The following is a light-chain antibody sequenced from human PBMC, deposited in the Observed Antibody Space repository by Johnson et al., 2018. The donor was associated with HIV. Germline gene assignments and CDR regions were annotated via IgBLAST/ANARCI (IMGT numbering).Light chain of an antibody. Sequence: QSVLTQPPSVSAAPGQKVTISCSGSSSNIGNNYVSWYQQLPGTAPKLLIYDNNKRPSGIPDRFSGSKSGTSATLGITGLQTGDEAGYYCGTWYSSLSAAYGFGPWTKVSCL. J-gene: IGLJ1*01. CDR2: DNN. V-gene: IGLV1-51*01. CDR1: SSNIGNNY. CDR3: GTWYSSLSAAYG.